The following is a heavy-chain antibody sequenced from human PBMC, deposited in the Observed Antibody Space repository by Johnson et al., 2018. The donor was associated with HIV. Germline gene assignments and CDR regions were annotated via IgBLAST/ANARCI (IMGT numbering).Heavy chain of an antibody. CDR2: ISYDGSNK. CDR3: ARALGVGATADDAFDI. Sequence: QMLLVESGGRVVQPGRSLRLSCAASGFTFGSYGMHWVRQAPGKGLEWVAIISYDGSNKHYADSVKGRFTISRDNSKNTLYLQMNSLITEDTAVYYCARALGVGATADDAFDICGQGTMVTVSS. J-gene: IGHJ3*02. CDR1: GFTFGSYG. D-gene: IGHD1-26*01. V-gene: IGHV3-30*03.